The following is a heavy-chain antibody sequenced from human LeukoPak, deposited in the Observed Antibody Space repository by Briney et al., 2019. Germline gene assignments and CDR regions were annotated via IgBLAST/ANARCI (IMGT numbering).Heavy chain of an antibody. CDR3: ARQDTFYDFLTGYYLDY. CDR1: GGSISSYY. V-gene: IGHV4-59*08. D-gene: IGHD3-9*01. Sequence: SETLSLTCTVSGGSISSYYWNWIRQPPGKGLEWIGYIYYSGSTNYNPSLKSRVTISVDTSKNQFSLKLSSVTAADTAVYYCARQDTFYDFLTGYYLDYWGQGTLVTVSS. CDR2: IYYSGST. J-gene: IGHJ4*02.